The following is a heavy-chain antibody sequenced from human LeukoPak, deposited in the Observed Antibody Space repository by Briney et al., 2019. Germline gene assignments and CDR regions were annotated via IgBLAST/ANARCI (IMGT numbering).Heavy chain of an antibody. D-gene: IGHD4-23*01. V-gene: IGHV4-59*12. CDR3: ATSTVDNWFDP. CDR1: GGSISSYH. J-gene: IGHJ5*02. CDR2: IYYSGST. Sequence: PSETLSLTCTVSGGSISSYHWSWIRQPPGKGLEWIGYIYYSGSTNYNPSLKSRVTISVDTSKNQFSLKLSSVTAADTAVYYCATSTVDNWFDPWGQGTLVTVSS.